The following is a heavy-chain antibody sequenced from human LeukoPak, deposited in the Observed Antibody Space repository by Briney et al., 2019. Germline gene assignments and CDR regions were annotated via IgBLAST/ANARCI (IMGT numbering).Heavy chain of an antibody. CDR2: IIPIFGTA. CDR1: GGTFSSYA. J-gene: IGHJ5*02. CDR3: ARGPIVGAWFDP. D-gene: IGHD1-26*01. V-gene: IGHV1-69*05. Sequence: ASVKVSCKASGGTFSSYAISWVRQALGQGLEWMGRIIPIFGTANYAQKFQGRVTITTDESTSTAYMELSSLRSEDTAVYYCARGPIVGAWFDPWGQGTLVTVSS.